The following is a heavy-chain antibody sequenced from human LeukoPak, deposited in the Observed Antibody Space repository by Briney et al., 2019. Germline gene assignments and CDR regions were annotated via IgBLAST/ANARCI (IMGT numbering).Heavy chain of an antibody. J-gene: IGHJ3*02. CDR3: ARSSDQHDYGDYNDAFDI. Sequence: PSETLSLTCTVSGGSISSYYWSWIRQPPGKGLEWIGYIYYSGSTNYNPSLKSRVTISVDTSKNQFSLKLSSVTAADTAAYYCARSSDQHDYGDYNDAFDIWGQGTMVTVSS. D-gene: IGHD4-17*01. V-gene: IGHV4-59*01. CDR2: IYYSGST. CDR1: GGSISSYY.